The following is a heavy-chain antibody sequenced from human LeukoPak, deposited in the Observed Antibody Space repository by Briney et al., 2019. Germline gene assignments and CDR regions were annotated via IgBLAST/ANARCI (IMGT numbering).Heavy chain of an antibody. J-gene: IGHJ4*02. CDR2: IYGRAST. CDR1: GYSLGKNYY. V-gene: IGHV4-38-2*01. D-gene: IGHD3-3*01. Sequence: SETLSLTCAVSGYSLGKNYYWGWIRQSPGRGLEWIGRIYGRASTSYNPSLMNRVTMSVDTSKNHFSLQLTSVTAADTAVYYCARYDSRGSASTKFDYWGPGIQVTVSS. CDR3: ARYDSRGSASTKFDY.